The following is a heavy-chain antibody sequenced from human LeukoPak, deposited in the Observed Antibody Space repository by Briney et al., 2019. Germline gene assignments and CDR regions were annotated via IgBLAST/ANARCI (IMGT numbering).Heavy chain of an antibody. CDR1: GGSISSSSYY. CDR2: IYYSGST. J-gene: IGHJ4*02. Sequence: SETLSLTCTVSGGSISSSSYYWGWIRQPPGKGLEWIGSIYYSGSTYYNPSLKSRVTISVDTSKNQFSLKLSSVTAADTAVYYCARAEKQLVDYWGQGTLVTVSS. D-gene: IGHD6-6*01. CDR3: ARAEKQLVDY. V-gene: IGHV4-39*07.